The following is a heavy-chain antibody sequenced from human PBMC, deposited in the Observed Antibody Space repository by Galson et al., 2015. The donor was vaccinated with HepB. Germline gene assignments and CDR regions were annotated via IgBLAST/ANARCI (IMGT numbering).Heavy chain of an antibody. J-gene: IGHJ6*02. Sequence: SLRLSCAASGVTFSTYTMNWVRQAPGKGLEWVSSICGSNVSIYYAGSVKGRFTISRDNAKNSLYLQMNSLRAEDTAVYYCARDDSGYEYYGMDVWGQGTTVTVSS. CDR1: GVTFSTYT. CDR2: ICGSNVSI. CDR3: ARDDSGYEYYGMDV. V-gene: IGHV3-21*01. D-gene: IGHD6-19*01.